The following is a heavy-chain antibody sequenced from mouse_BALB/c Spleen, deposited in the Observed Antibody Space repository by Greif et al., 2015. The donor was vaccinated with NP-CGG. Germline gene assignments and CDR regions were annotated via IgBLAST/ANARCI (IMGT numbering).Heavy chain of an antibody. J-gene: IGHJ1*01. V-gene: IGHV5-12-1*01. D-gene: IGHD1-1*01. CDR3: ARHEDYGSSYYWYFDV. Sequence: EVQLVESGGGLVKPGGSLKLSCAASGFAFSNYGMSWVRQTPEKRLEWVAYISSGGGSTYYPDTVKGRFTISRDNAKNTLYLQMSSLKSEDTAMYYCARHEDYGSSYYWYFDVWGAGTTVTVSS. CDR1: GFAFSNYG. CDR2: ISSGGGST.